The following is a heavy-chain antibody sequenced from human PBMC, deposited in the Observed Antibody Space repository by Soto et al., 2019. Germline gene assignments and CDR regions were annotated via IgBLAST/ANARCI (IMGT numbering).Heavy chain of an antibody. CDR2: INTDGSST. V-gene: IGHV3-74*01. CDR1: GFTFSRFW. J-gene: IGHJ4*02. Sequence: EVQLVESGGGLVQPGGSLRLSCAASGFTFSRFWMHWVRQAPGKGLVWVSRINTDGSSTTYADSVKGRFTISRDNAKNTQYLQMDILRAEDTGFYSCTRDPGAYSSTWSFYFDSWGQGTLVTVSS. CDR3: TRDPGAYSSTWSFYFDS. D-gene: IGHD6-13*01.